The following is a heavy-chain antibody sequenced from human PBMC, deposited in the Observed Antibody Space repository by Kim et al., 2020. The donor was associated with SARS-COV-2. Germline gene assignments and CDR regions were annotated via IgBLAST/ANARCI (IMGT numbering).Heavy chain of an antibody. CDR3: ARQGGSRWYFDL. D-gene: IGHD3-16*01. V-gene: IGHV5-10-1*01. Sequence: NYSPSFQGHVTISADKSICTAYLQWSSLKASDTAMYYCARQGGSRWYFDLWGRGTLVTVSS. J-gene: IGHJ2*01.